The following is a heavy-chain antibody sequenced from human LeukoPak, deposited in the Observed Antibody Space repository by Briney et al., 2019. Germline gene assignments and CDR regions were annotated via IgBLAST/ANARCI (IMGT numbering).Heavy chain of an antibody. Sequence: KPGGSLRLSCAASGFTFSSYSMNWVRQAPGKGLEWVSSISSSSSYIYYADSVKGRFTISRDNAKNSLYLQMNSLRAEDTAVYYCARARSPVPATDFDYWGQGTLVTVSS. CDR2: ISSSSSYI. J-gene: IGHJ4*02. CDR1: GFTFSSYS. D-gene: IGHD2-2*01. CDR3: ARARSPVPATDFDY. V-gene: IGHV3-21*01.